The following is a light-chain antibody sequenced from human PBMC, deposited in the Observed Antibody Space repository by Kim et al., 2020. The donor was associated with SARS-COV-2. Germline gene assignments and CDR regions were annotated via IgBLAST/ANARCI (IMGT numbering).Light chain of an antibody. V-gene: IGKV1-33*01. Sequence: DIQMTQSPSSLSASVGDRVTITCQASQDIRNYLNWYQQKPGKAPKLLIYDASKLETGVPSRFSGSGSGTDFTLTISSLQPEDIATYYCQQFDNLPMFTFGRGTKLEI. CDR3: QQFDNLPMFT. CDR1: QDIRNY. CDR2: DAS. J-gene: IGKJ2*01.